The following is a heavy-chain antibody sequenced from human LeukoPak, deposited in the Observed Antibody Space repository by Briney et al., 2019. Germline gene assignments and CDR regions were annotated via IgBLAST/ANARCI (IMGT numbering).Heavy chain of an antibody. D-gene: IGHD6-19*01. CDR3: ARAKSGYSSSAADY. V-gene: IGHV1-69*06. Sequence: SVKVSCKASGGTFSSYAISWVRQAPGQGLEWMGGIIPIFGTANYAQKFQGRVTITADKSTSTAYMELSSLRSEDTAVYYCARAKSGYSSSAADYWGQGTLVTVSS. CDR2: IIPIFGTA. J-gene: IGHJ4*02. CDR1: GGTFSSYA.